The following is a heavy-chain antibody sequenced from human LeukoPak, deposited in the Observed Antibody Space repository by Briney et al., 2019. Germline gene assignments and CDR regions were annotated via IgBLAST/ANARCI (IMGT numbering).Heavy chain of an antibody. CDR1: GFTVSNNY. V-gene: IGHV3-53*01. J-gene: IGHJ3*02. Sequence: PGGSLRLSCAASGFTVSNNYMSWVRQAPGKGLQWVSIIYSGGSTDYADSVKGRFTISRDNSKNTLYLQMNSLRVEDTAVYYCVRDKVVDAFDIWGQGTMVTVSS. CDR2: IYSGGST. D-gene: IGHD2-15*01. CDR3: VRDKVVDAFDI.